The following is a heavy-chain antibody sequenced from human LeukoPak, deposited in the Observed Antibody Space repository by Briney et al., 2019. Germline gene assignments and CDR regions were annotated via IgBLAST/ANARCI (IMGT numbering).Heavy chain of an antibody. V-gene: IGHV3-30*04. Sequence: GGSLRLSCAASGSTFSTDAMHWVRQAPGKGLEWVAVISDDGSKIYYADSVEGRFTISRDNSKNTLYLQVNSLRAEDTAVYYCARDRMGAILYFDSWGQGTLVTVSS. J-gene: IGHJ4*02. CDR2: ISDDGSKI. CDR3: ARDRMGAILYFDS. D-gene: IGHD1-26*01. CDR1: GSTFSTDA.